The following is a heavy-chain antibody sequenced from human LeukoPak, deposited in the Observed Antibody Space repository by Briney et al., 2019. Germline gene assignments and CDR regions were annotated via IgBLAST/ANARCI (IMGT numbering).Heavy chain of an antibody. CDR2: INPNSGGT. CDR3: ARDLLWSSGQSDY. CDR1: GYTFTGYY. J-gene: IGHJ4*02. V-gene: IGHV1-2*02. Sequence: ASVKVSCKASGYTFTGYYMHWVRQAPGQGFEWMGWINPNSGGTNYAQKFQGRVTMTRDTSISTAYMELSRLRSDDTAVYYCARDLLWSSGQSDYWGQGTLVTVSS. D-gene: IGHD3-22*01.